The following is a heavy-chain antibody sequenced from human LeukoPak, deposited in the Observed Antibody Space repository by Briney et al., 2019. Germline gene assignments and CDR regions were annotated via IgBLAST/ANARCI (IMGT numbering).Heavy chain of an antibody. Sequence: GGSLRLSCAVSGFIFSDQYMDWVRQAPGKGLEWVARSKNRVHSYTTEYAASVRGRFAISRDDSKNSLYLQMNSLKIEDTAVYYCAVWFGGKGGNWGQGTLVTVSS. CDR3: AVWFGGKGGN. V-gene: IGHV3-72*01. CDR2: SKNRVHSYTT. J-gene: IGHJ4*02. CDR1: GFIFSDQY. D-gene: IGHD3-10*01.